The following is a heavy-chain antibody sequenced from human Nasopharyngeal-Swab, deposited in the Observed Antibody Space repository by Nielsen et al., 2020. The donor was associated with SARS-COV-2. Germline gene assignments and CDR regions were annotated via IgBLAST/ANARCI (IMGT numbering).Heavy chain of an antibody. V-gene: IGHV3-9*01. J-gene: IGHJ3*02. Sequence: WIRQPPGKGLEWVSGISWNSGSIYYADSVKGRFTISRDNAKNSLYLQMNSLRAEDTALYFCAKEHYDSGIRHAFDIWGQGTMVTVSS. CDR2: ISWNSGSI. D-gene: IGHD3-22*01. CDR3: AKEHYDSGIRHAFDI.